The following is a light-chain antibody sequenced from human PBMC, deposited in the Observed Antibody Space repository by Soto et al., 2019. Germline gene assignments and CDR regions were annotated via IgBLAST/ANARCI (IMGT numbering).Light chain of an antibody. CDR2: EVS. J-gene: IGLJ2*01. CDR3: SSYAGGHNLV. Sequence: QSALTQPPSASGSPGQSVTISCTGTSSDVGGYNYVSWYQQHPGKAPKLVIYEVSKRPSGVPDRFSGSKSGNTASLTVSGLQAEDEASYYCSSYAGGHNLVFGGGTKLTFL. V-gene: IGLV2-8*01. CDR1: SSDVGGYNY.